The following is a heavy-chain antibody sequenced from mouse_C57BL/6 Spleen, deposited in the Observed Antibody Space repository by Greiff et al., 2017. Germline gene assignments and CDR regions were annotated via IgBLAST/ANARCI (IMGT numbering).Heavy chain of an antibody. D-gene: IGHD2-3*01. CDR2: IYPGDGDT. CDR3: ARVGDGYYGFDY. V-gene: IGHV1-80*01. J-gene: IGHJ2*01. Sequence: QVQLQQSGAELVKPGASVKISCKASGYAFSSYWMNWVKQRPGKGLEWIGQIYPGDGDTNYNGKFKGKATLTADKSSSTAYMQLSSLTSEDSAVYFCARVGDGYYGFDYWGQGTTLTVSS. CDR1: GYAFSSYW.